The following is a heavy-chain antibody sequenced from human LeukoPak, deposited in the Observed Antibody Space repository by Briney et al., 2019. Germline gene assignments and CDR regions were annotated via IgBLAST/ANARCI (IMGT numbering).Heavy chain of an antibody. V-gene: IGHV3-30*18. Sequence: GGSLRLSCAVSGFAFSDYSMHWVRQAPGKGLEWVAVISYDGSHAYYADSVKGRFTISRDNSKNTLYLQMNSLRAEDTAVYYCAKSNSGWYVPPSDWGQGTLVTVSS. CDR1: GFAFSDYS. D-gene: IGHD6-19*01. J-gene: IGHJ4*02. CDR3: AKSNSGWYVPPSD. CDR2: ISYDGSHA.